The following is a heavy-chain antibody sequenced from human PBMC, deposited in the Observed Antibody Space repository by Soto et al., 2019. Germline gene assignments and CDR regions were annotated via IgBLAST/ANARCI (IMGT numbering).Heavy chain of an antibody. Sequence: QLQLQESGSGLVKPSQTLSLTCAVSGGSISSGGYSWSWIRQPPGKGLECIGYISHSGSTYYNPSLKRRVTIALDRSTNQFSLKLSSVPAADTAVYYCARGAAMVDYWGQGTLVTVSS. CDR3: ARGAAMVDY. D-gene: IGHD5-18*01. J-gene: IGHJ4*02. CDR2: ISHSGST. CDR1: GGSISSGGYS. V-gene: IGHV4-30-2*01.